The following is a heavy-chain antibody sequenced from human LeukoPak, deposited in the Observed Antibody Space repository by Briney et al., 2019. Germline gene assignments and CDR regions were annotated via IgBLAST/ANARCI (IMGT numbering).Heavy chain of an antibody. V-gene: IGHV3-33*01. CDR3: ASAVVPAARNY. CDR2: IWYDGSNK. J-gene: IGHJ4*02. Sequence: GGSLRLSCAASGFTFSSYGMHWVRQAPGKGLEWVAVIWYDGSNKYYADSVKGRFTISRDNSKNTLYLQMNSLRAEDTAVYYCASAVVPAARNYWGQGTLVTVSS. CDR1: GFTFSSYG. D-gene: IGHD2-2*01.